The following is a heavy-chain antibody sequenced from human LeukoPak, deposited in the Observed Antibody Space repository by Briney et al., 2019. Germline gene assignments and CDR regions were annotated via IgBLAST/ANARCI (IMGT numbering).Heavy chain of an antibody. Sequence: GGSLRLSCTASGFTFGDYAMSWVRQAPGKGLEWVGFIRSRTHGGTTEFAAPVKDRFSISRDDSKRIAYLQMNSLKTEDTAVYYCTRDGSGSYYNPPFGYWGQGTLVTVSS. CDR1: GFTFGDYA. D-gene: IGHD3-10*01. CDR3: TRDGSGSYYNPPFGY. V-gene: IGHV3-49*04. CDR2: IRSRTHGGTT. J-gene: IGHJ4*02.